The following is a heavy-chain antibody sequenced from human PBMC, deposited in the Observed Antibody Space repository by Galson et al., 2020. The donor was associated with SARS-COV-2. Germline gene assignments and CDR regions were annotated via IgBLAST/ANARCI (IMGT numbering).Heavy chain of an antibody. J-gene: IGHJ6*02. CDR3: AKDRGYQLLYWGSRGYYYGMDV. CDR2: ISYDGSNK. Sequence: GGSLRLSCAASGFTFSSYGMHWVRQAPGKGLEWVAVISYDGSNKYYADSVKGRFTISRDNSKNTLYLQMNSLRAEDTAVYYCAKDRGYQLLYWGSRGYYYGMDVWGQGTTVTVSS. D-gene: IGHD2-2*02. CDR1: GFTFSSYG. V-gene: IGHV3-30*18.